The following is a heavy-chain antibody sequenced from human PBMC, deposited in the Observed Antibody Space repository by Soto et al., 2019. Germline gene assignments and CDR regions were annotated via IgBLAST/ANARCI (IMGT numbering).Heavy chain of an antibody. CDR3: ARDLLESLTYGMDV. CDR2: VYNSGRI. D-gene: IGHD3-10*01. Sequence: PSETLSLTCSVSGDSIIGYYWSWIRQPAGKGLEWIGRVYNSGRINYNPSLKNRVTMSVDLSKNQFSLNMSSVTAADTAVYFCARDLLESLTYGMDVWGQGTTVTVSS. V-gene: IGHV4-4*07. CDR1: GDSIIGYY. J-gene: IGHJ6*02.